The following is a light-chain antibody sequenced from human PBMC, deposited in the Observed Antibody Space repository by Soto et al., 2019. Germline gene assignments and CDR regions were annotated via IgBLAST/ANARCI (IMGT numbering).Light chain of an antibody. CDR3: QQFNNYPPIT. V-gene: IGKV1D-13*01. CDR2: DAS. CDR1: QGISSA. J-gene: IGKJ5*01. Sequence: AIQLTHSPSSLSASVGGRVTITFLASQGISSALAWYQQKPGKAPKLLIYDASSLESGVPSRFSGSGSGTDFTLTISRLQPEDFATYYCQQFNNYPPITFGQGTRLEIK.